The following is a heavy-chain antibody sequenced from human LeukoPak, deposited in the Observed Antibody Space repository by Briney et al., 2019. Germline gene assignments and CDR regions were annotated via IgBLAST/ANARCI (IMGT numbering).Heavy chain of an antibody. Sequence: GGSLRLSCAASGFTVSSNYMSWVRQAPGKGLEWVSVIYSGGSTYYADSVKGRFTISRDNSKNTLYLQMNSLRAEDTAVYYCARGFLGYGSGSYQKDYWGQGTLVTVSS. CDR3: ARGFLGYGSGSYQKDY. J-gene: IGHJ4*02. D-gene: IGHD3-10*01. CDR1: GFTVSSNY. CDR2: IYSGGST. V-gene: IGHV3-66*01.